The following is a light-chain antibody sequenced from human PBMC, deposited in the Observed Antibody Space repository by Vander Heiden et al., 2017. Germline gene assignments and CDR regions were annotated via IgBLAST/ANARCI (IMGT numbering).Light chain of an antibody. J-gene: IGKJ2*01. CDR3: HQYNKGPAT. CDR2: VAS. CDR1: EYIRSN. Sequence: VPPQSPDTLSVSPGERATLPRRPSEYIRSNLAWYHQKPGQSPRLLIHVASTRATGIPVRFSGSGSGTEFTLTISSLQSEDLAVYYCHQYNKGPATFGQGTKLEIK. V-gene: IGKV3-15*01.